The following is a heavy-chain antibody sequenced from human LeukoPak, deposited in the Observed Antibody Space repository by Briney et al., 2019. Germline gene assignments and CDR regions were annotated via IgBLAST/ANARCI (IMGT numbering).Heavy chain of an antibody. V-gene: IGHV3-48*02. CDR2: ISSSSSTI. CDR3: ASYYSSTHDY. CDR1: GFTFSSYS. D-gene: IGHD6-13*01. J-gene: IGHJ4*02. Sequence: PGGSLRLSCVASGFTFSSYSMHWVRQAPGKGLEWISYISSSSSTIYYADSVKGRFTISRDNAKNSLYLQMNSLRDEDTAVYYCASYYSSTHDYWGQGTLVTVSS.